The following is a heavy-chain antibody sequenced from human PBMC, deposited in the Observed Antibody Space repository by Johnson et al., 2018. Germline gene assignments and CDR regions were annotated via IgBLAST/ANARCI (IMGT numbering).Heavy chain of an antibody. CDR2: ISYDGSNK. J-gene: IGHJ3*02. V-gene: IGHV3-30*18. D-gene: IGHD4-23*01. CDR3: AKDESPGNSGAFDI. CDR1: GFTFSSYG. Sequence: VQLVESGGGVVQPGRSLRLSCAASGFTFSSYGMHWVRQAPGKGLEWVAVISYDGSNKYYADSVKGRFTISRDNSKNTLYLQMNSLRAEDTAVYYCAKDESPGNSGAFDIWGQGTMVTVSS.